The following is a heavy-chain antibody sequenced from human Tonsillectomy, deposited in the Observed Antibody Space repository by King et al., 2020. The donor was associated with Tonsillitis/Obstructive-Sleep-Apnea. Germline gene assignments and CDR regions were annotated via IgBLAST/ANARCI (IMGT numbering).Heavy chain of an antibody. D-gene: IGHD3-22*01. V-gene: IGHV3-7*01. Sequence: VQLVESGGGLVQPGGSLRLSCAASGFTLGSYWMSWVRQAPGKGLEWVANITQNGNEKHYVDSVKGRFTISRDNAKNSLYLQMNSLRAEDTAVYYCTRRWSSSYFYYYYMDAWGKGTTVAVSS. CDR1: GFTLGSYW. CDR3: TRRWSSSYFYYYYMDA. CDR2: ITQNGNEK. J-gene: IGHJ6*03.